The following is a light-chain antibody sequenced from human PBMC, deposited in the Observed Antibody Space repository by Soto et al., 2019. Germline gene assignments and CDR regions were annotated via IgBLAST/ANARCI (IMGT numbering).Light chain of an antibody. CDR2: EVS. J-gene: IGLJ7*01. CDR1: SSDVGRYNY. CDR3: SSYGGSNTFV. V-gene: IGLV2-8*01. Sequence: QSVLTQPPSASGSPGQSVTISCTGTSSDVGRYNYVSWYQHHPGKAPKLMIFEVSKRPSGVPDRFSGSKSGNTASLTVSGLQSDDEADYYCSSYGGSNTFVFGGGTQLTVL.